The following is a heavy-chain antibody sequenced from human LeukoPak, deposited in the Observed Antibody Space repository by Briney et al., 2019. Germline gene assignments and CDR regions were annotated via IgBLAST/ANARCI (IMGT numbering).Heavy chain of an antibody. CDR2: IYYSGST. V-gene: IGHV4-59*08. Sequence: PSETLSLTCTVSGGSISSYYWSWIRQSPGRGLEWIGNIYYSGSTSYNPSLMSRVTISVDTSKNQFSLRLSSVTATDTAVYYCAGHPGNSYGSWYFDLWGRGTLVAVSS. CDR1: GGSISSYY. J-gene: IGHJ2*01. CDR3: AGHPGNSYGSWYFDL. D-gene: IGHD5-18*01.